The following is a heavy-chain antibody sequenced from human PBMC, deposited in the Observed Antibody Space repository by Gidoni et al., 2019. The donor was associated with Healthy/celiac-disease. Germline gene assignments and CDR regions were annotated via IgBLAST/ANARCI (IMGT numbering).Heavy chain of an antibody. CDR2: ISYDGSNK. Sequence: QVQLVEPGGGVVQPGRSLRLSCAASGFTFNSYAMHWVRQAPGKGLEWVAVISYDGSNKYYADSVKGRFTISRDNSKNTLYVQMNSLRPEDTAVYYCVRDLDYCGQGILVTVSS. CDR1: GFTFNSYA. J-gene: IGHJ4*02. CDR3: VRDLDY. V-gene: IGHV3-30*04.